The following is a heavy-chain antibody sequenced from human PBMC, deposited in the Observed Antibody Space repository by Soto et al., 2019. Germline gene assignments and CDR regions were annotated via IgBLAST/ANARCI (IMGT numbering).Heavy chain of an antibody. J-gene: IGHJ4*02. Sequence: PSETLSLTCIVSGESISSRSYYWGWIRQPPGKGLEWIGSIYYSGRTYYNPSFKSRVTISIDTSKNQFSLKLSSVTATDTAVYYCASQRPTVVTQAYFDHWGQGALVTVSS. D-gene: IGHD2-21*02. CDR2: IYYSGRT. CDR1: GESISSRSYY. CDR3: ASQRPTVVTQAYFDH. V-gene: IGHV4-39*01.